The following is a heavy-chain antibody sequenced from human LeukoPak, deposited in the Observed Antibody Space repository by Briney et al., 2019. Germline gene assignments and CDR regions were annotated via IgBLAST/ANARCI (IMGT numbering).Heavy chain of an antibody. Sequence: SETLSLTCTVSGGSISSGDYYWSWIRQPPGKGLEWIGYIYHSGSTYYNPSLKSRVTISVDRSKNQFSLKLSSVTAADTAVYYCARLNSPGGFDYWGQGTLVTVSS. CDR1: GGSISSGDYY. CDR2: IYHSGST. CDR3: ARLNSPGGFDY. V-gene: IGHV4-30-2*01. D-gene: IGHD3-10*01. J-gene: IGHJ4*02.